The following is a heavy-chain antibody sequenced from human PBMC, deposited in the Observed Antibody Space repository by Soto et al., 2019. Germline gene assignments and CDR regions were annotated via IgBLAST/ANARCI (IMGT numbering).Heavy chain of an antibody. J-gene: IGHJ4*02. CDR3: STRRNIPDY. CDR2: IKSKTDGGTT. Sequence: EEQLVESGGGLVKPGGSLRLSCVASGFTFTNTWMIWVRQAPGKGLEWVARIKSKTDGGTTDYAAPVKGRFTISRDDSKNTLYLHMNSLETEDTAVYYCSTRRNIPDYWGQGTLVTVSS. CDR1: GFTFTNTW. D-gene: IGHD2-2*02. V-gene: IGHV3-15*07.